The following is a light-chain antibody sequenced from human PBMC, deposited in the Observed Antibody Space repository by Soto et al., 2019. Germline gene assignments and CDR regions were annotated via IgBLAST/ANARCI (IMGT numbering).Light chain of an antibody. V-gene: IGLV2-14*01. CDR2: EVS. J-gene: IGLJ2*01. CDR1: SSDVGGYNY. Sequence: QSALTQPASVSGAPGQSSTISCTGTSSDVGGYNYVSWYQQHPGKAPKLMIYEVSNRPSGVSNRFSGSKSGNTASLTIAGLQAEDEADYYCSSYTSSSTGVLGGGTKLTVL. CDR3: SSYTSSSTGV.